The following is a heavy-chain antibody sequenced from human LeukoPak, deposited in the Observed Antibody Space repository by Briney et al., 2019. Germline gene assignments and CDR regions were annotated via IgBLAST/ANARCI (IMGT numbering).Heavy chain of an antibody. J-gene: IGHJ6*02. CDR3: ARVRCSGGSCYSYYYYYYGMDV. D-gene: IGHD2-15*01. CDR2: IIPIFGTA. V-gene: IGHV1-69*13. CDR1: GYTFTGYY. Sequence: ASVKVSCKASGYTFTGYYMHWVRQAPGQGLEWMGGIIPIFGTANYAQKFQGRVTITADESTSTAYMELSSLRSEDTAVYYCARVRCSGGSCYSYYYYYYGMDVWGQGTTVTVSS.